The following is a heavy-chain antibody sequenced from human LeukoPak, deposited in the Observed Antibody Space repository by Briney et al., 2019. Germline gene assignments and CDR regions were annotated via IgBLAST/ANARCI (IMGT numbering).Heavy chain of an antibody. CDR1: GFTFDDYA. V-gene: IGHV3-9*03. Sequence: PGGSLRLSCAASGFTFDDYAMHWVRHAPGKGLEWVSGISWNSGSIGYAGSVKGRFTISRDNAKNSLYLQMNSLRAEDMALYYYAKGVGATDKVYFDYWGQGTLVTVSS. D-gene: IGHD1-26*01. J-gene: IGHJ4*02. CDR2: ISWNSGSI. CDR3: AKGVGATDKVYFDY.